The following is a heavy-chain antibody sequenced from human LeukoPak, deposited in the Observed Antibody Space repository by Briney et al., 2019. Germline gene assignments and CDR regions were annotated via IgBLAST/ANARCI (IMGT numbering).Heavy chain of an antibody. CDR2: IYTSGST. CDR3: ARDTPNYYYYMDV. CDR1: GGSISSGSYY. V-gene: IGHV4-61*02. J-gene: IGHJ6*03. Sequence: PSETLSLTCTVSGGSISSGSYYWSWIRQPAGKGLEWIGRIYTSGSTNYNPSLKGRVTISVDTSKNQFSLKLSSVTAADTAVYYCARDTPNYYYYMDVWGKGTTVTVSS.